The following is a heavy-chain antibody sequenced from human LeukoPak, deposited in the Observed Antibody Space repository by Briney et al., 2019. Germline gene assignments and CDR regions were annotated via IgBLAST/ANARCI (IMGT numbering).Heavy chain of an antibody. CDR2: IYFNGNT. CDR1: GASISSSSYY. J-gene: IGHJ4*02. D-gene: IGHD6-19*01. CDR3: AGTITVAGTSFPYFDY. V-gene: IGHV4-39*01. Sequence: SETLSLTCTVSGASISSSSYYWGWIRQPPGKGLEWIAGIYFNGNTYYNPSLKSRVTISADTSKNQFSLRLSSVTAADTAVYYCAGTITVAGTSFPYFDYWGQGALVIVSS.